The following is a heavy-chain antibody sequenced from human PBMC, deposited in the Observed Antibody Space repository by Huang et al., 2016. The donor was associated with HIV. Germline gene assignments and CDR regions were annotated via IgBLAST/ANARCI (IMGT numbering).Heavy chain of an antibody. D-gene: IGHD6-19*01. V-gene: IGHV3-21*01. CDR3: ARAPIAVAGAFDF. Sequence: EVQLVESGGGLVKPGGSLRLSCAASGFTFSSYNMNWVRQAPGKGLQWVSSISSSSGYIYYADSVKGRCAISRDNAKTSLYLQMNSLRAEDTAVYYCARAPIAVAGAFDFWGQGTLVTVSS. J-gene: IGHJ4*02. CDR1: GFTFSSYN. CDR2: ISSSSGYI.